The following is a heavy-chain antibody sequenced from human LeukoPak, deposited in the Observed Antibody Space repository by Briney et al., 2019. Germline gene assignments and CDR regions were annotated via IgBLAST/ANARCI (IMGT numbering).Heavy chain of an antibody. V-gene: IGHV4-31*03. CDR2: IYYSGST. CDR1: GGSISSGGYY. Sequence: PSETLSLTCTVSGGSISSGGYYWSWVRQHPGTGLEWIGYIYYSGSTYYNPSLKSRVTISVDTSKNQFSLKLSSVTAADTAVYYCAREGSYIVVVPAAGPPADSWFDPWGQGTLVTVSS. CDR3: AREGSYIVVVPAAGPPADSWFDP. D-gene: IGHD2-2*01. J-gene: IGHJ5*02.